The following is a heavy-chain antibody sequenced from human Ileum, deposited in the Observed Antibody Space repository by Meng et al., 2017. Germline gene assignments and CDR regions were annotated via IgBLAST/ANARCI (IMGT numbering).Heavy chain of an antibody. CDR1: GGSISMSFY. Sequence: VRLQGPGPGLVGPSVAPALSCTVSGGSISMSFYWSWVRQSPGKGLEWIGQNYLAGSPNYNPSLESRVTISVDKSKNQFSLRLTSVTAADTAIFYCVRHGGKYFDSWGQGTLVTVSS. V-gene: IGHV4-4*02. J-gene: IGHJ4*02. D-gene: IGHD2-15*01. CDR2: NYLAGSP. CDR3: VRHGGKYFDS.